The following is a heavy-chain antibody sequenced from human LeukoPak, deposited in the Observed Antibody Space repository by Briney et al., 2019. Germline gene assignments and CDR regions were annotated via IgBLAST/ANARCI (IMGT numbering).Heavy chain of an antibody. J-gene: IGHJ6*02. CDR3: AGYLLWFGPLPGDYYYGMDV. V-gene: IGHV4-31*03. CDR2: IYYSGST. CDR1: GGSISSGGYY. Sequence: PSETLSLTCTVSGGSISSGGYYWSWIRQHPGKGLEWIVYIYYSGSTYYNPSLKSRVTISVDTSKNQFSLKLSSVTAADTAVYYCAGYLLWFGPLPGDYYYGMDVWGQGTTVTVSS. D-gene: IGHD3-10*01.